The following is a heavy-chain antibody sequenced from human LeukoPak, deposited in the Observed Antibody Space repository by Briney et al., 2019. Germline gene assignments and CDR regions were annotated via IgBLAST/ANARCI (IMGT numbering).Heavy chain of an antibody. V-gene: IGHV1-2*02. CDR3: ARDQQGNWFDP. J-gene: IGHJ5*02. CDR1: GYTFSGYH. Sequence: ASVKVSCKASGYTFSGYHMHWVRQDPGQGLEWMGWINPNSGATNYAQKFQGRVTMTRDTCINTAHMELSRLRSDDTAVYYCARDQQGNWFDPWGQGTLVTVSS. CDR2: INPNSGAT. D-gene: IGHD6-13*01.